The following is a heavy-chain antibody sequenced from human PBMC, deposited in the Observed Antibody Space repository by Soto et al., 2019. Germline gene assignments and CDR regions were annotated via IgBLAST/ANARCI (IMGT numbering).Heavy chain of an antibody. CDR1: GGFVSSASYF. Sequence: QVQLQESGPGLVKPSETLSLTCTVSGGFVSSASYFWSCIRQPPGKEMEFIAYVYYTGTPKYSPYLQRRASISLHTSKHQFSLNLSSVTTADTAIYYCARMRFVEVPYGFDPWGQGILVTIS. J-gene: IGHJ5*02. D-gene: IGHD3-16*01. CDR3: ARMRFVEVPYGFDP. CDR2: VYYTGTP. V-gene: IGHV4-61*01.